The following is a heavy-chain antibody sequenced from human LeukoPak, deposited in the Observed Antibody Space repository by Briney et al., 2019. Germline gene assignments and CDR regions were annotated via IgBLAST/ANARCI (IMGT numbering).Heavy chain of an antibody. D-gene: IGHD4/OR15-4a*01. CDR1: GGSITSDY. J-gene: IGHJ5*02. V-gene: IGHV4-4*07. CDR2: IFTSGST. CDR3: SRGGANDL. Sequence: SETLSLTCTVSGGSITSDYWSWIRQPAGKGLEWIGRIFTSGSTSYNPSLKSRVTMSLDTPKNQFSLKLSSVTAADTAVYFCSRGGANDLWGQGTLVTVSS.